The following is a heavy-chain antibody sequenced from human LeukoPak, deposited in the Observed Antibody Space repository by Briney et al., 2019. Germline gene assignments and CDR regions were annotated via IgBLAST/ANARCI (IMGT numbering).Heavy chain of an antibody. J-gene: IGHJ6*02. CDR2: ISYDGSNK. V-gene: IGHV3-30-3*01. CDR1: GFTFSSYA. Sequence: GGSLRLSCAASGFTFSSYAMHWVRQAPGKGLEWVAVISYDGSNKYYADSVKGRFTVSRDNSKNTLYLQMNSLRSDDTAVYYCARGPSGYDSSYYYGMDVWGQGTTVTVSS. D-gene: IGHD5-12*01. CDR3: ARGPSGYDSSYYYGMDV.